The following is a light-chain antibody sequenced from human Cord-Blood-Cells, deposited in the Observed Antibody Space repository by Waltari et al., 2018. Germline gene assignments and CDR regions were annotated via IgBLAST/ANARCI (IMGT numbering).Light chain of an antibody. Sequence: QSALTQPASVSGSPGQPITISCTGTSSDVGSYTLVSWYQQHPGKAPKLMIYEVSKRPSGVSNRFSGSKSGNTASLTISGLHAEDEADYYCCSYAGSSTLFGGGTKLTVL. V-gene: IGLV2-23*02. CDR2: EVS. CDR3: CSYAGSSTL. CDR1: SSDVGSYTL. J-gene: IGLJ3*02.